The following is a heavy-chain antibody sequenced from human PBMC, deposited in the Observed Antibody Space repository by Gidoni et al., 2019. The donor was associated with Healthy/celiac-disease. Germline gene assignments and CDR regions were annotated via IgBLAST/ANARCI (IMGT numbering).Heavy chain of an antibody. CDR3: AKDLCVGCLDYGDYTLDLFDY. D-gene: IGHD4-17*01. CDR1: GFTFSSYA. Sequence: EVQLLESGGGLVQPGGSLRLSCAASGFTFSSYAMSWVRQAPGKGLEWVSAISVSGGSTYYADSVKGRFTISRDNSKNTLYLQMNSLRAEDTAVYYCAKDLCVGCLDYGDYTLDLFDYWGQGTLVTVSS. CDR2: ISVSGGST. V-gene: IGHV3-23*01. J-gene: IGHJ4*02.